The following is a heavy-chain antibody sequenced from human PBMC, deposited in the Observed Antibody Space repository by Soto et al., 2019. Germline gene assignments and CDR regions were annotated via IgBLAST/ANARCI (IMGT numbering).Heavy chain of an antibody. Sequence: GGSLRLSCAASGFTFSSYGMHCVRQAPGKGLEWVSYISSSSSNIYYADSVKGRFTISRDNAKNSLYLQMNSLRAEDTAVYYCARSHMITFGGVIRTTAFDIWGQGTMVTVSS. J-gene: IGHJ3*02. CDR1: GFTFSSYG. CDR2: ISSSSSNI. V-gene: IGHV3-48*01. CDR3: ARSHMITFGGVIRTTAFDI. D-gene: IGHD3-16*02.